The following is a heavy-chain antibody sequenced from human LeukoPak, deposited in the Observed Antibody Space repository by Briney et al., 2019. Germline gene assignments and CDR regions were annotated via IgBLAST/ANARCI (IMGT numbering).Heavy chain of an antibody. V-gene: IGHV3-30-3*01. CDR3: ARDPYYDFWSGYYSYYYYGMDV. CDR1: GFTFSSYA. J-gene: IGHJ6*02. Sequence: GGSLRLSCAASGFTFSSYAMHWVRQAPGKGLERVAVISYDGSNKYYADSVKGRFTISRDNAKNTLYLQMNSLRAEDTAVYYCARDPYYDFWSGYYSYYYYGMDVWGQGTTVTVSS. D-gene: IGHD3-3*01. CDR2: ISYDGSNK.